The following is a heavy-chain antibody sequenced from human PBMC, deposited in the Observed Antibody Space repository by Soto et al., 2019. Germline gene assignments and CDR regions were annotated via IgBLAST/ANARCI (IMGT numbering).Heavy chain of an antibody. CDR3: ARDRPSSITMVRGVIIVEPYYYYGMDV. Sequence: GGSLRLSCAASGFTFSSYSMNWVRQAPGKGLEWVSYISSSSSTIYYADSVKGRFTISRDNAKNSLYLQMNSLRDEDTAVYYCARDRPSSITMVRGVIIVEPYYYYGMDVWGQGTTVTVSS. J-gene: IGHJ6*02. V-gene: IGHV3-48*02. CDR1: GFTFSSYS. CDR2: ISSSSSTI. D-gene: IGHD3-10*01.